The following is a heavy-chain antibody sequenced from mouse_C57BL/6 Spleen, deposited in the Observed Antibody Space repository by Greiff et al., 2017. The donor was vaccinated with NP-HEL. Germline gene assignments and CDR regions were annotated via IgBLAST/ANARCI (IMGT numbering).Heavy chain of an antibody. CDR3: VRRGPDFDY. J-gene: IGHJ2*01. CDR2: IRSKSNNYAT. Sequence: EVQLVGSGGGLVQPKGSLKLSCAASGFSFNTYAMNWVRQAPGKGLEWVARIRSKSNNYATYYADSVKDRFTISRDDSESMLYLQMNNLKTEDTAMYYCVRRGPDFDYWGQGTTLTVSS. V-gene: IGHV10-1*01. CDR1: GFSFNTYA.